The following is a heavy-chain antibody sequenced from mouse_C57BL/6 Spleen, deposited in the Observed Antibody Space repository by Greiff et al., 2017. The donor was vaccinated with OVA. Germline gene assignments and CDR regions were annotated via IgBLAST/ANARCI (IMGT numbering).Heavy chain of an antibody. CDR3: ASIYYGDDGGFAY. CDR1: GYTFTSYW. V-gene: IGHV1-69*01. J-gene: IGHJ3*01. D-gene: IGHD2-2*01. Sequence: QVQLQQPGAELVMPGASVKLSCKASGYTFTSYWMHWVKQRPGQGLEWIGEIDPSDSYTNYNQKFKGKATLTVDKSSSTAYMQLSSLTSEDSAVYYCASIYYGDDGGFAYWGQGTLVTVSA. CDR2: IDPSDSYT.